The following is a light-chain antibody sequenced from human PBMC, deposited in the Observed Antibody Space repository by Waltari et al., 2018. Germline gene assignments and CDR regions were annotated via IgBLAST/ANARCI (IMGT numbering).Light chain of an antibody. CDR2: GAS. Sequence: EIVMTQSPATLSVSPGERATLSCRASQSVDSNLAWYQQKPGQPPRLLLYGASTRATGVPARFSASGSGTEFTLTISSLQSADFAVYYCQQYYNWPYTFGQGTKLEIK. CDR3: QQYYNWPYT. J-gene: IGKJ2*01. V-gene: IGKV3-15*01. CDR1: QSVDSN.